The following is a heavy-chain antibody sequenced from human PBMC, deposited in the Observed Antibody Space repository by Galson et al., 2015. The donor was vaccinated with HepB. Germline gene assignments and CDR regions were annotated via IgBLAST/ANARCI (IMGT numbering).Heavy chain of an antibody. CDR2: IYYSGST. Sequence: ETLSLTCTVSGGSISYYYWSWIRQPPGKGLEWIGYIYYSGSTDYNPSLKSRVTISLDTSKNQFSLKLSSVTAADTAVYYCATSGTWMQDGFGIWGQGTMVTVSS. CDR3: ATSGTWMQDGFGI. J-gene: IGHJ3*02. V-gene: IGHV4-59*01. CDR1: GGSISYYY. D-gene: IGHD5-18*01.